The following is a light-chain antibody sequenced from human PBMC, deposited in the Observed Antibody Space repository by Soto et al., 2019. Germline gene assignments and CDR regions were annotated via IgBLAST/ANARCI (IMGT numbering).Light chain of an antibody. J-gene: IGKJ3*01. CDR2: GAS. Sequence: DIQMTQSSSSLSASVGARVSITCQASQDIRTSLSWFQQKPGRAPKLLIYGASNLETGVPSRFRGSGSGRDFTFTISSLQPEDIATYYCQQYDNLPPFTFGPGTKVEIK. V-gene: IGKV1-33*01. CDR1: QDIRTS. CDR3: QQYDNLPPFT.